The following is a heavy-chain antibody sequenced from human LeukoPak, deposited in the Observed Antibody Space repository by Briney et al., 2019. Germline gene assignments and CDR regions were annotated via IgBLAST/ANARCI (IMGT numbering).Heavy chain of an antibody. CDR3: ARAYYYDSSGDDAFDI. V-gene: IGHV3-21*01. D-gene: IGHD3-22*01. J-gene: IGHJ3*02. Sequence: GGSLRLSCAASGFAFSSYTMNWVRQAPGKGLEWFSSISSSSSYIYYADSVKGRFTISRDNAKNSLYLRMNSLRAEDTAVYYCARAYYYDSSGDDAFDIWGQGTMVTVSS. CDR1: GFAFSSYT. CDR2: ISSSSSYI.